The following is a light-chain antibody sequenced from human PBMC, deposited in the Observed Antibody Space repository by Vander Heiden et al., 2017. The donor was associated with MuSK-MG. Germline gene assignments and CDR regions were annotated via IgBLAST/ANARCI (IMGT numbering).Light chain of an antibody. CDR2: DAS. CDR3: QQYNNWPPWT. V-gene: IGKV3-15*01. J-gene: IGKJ1*01. CDR1: ESVSSN. Sequence: EIVMTQSPATLAVSPGESATLSCRASESVSSNLAWYQQRPGQGPRLLIFDASTRATGVPARFSGSGYGTEFTLTISSRQSEDFAVYYCQQYNNWPPWTFGQRTKVEIK.